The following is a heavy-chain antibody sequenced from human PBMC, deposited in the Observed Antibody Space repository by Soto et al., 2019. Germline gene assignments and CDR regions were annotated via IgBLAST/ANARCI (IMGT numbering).Heavy chain of an antibody. D-gene: IGHD6-6*01. CDR2: IYYSGST. CDR3: ARLPRSVVQQLVRWYFDY. J-gene: IGHJ4*02. Sequence: QLQLQESGPGLVKPSETLSLTCTVSGGSISSSSYYWGWIRQPPGKGLEWIGSIYYSGSTYYNPSLQSRVTLSVDTSKTQFSLKLSSVTAADTAVYYCARLPRSVVQQLVRWYFDYWGQGTLVTVSS. CDR1: GGSISSSSYY. V-gene: IGHV4-39*01.